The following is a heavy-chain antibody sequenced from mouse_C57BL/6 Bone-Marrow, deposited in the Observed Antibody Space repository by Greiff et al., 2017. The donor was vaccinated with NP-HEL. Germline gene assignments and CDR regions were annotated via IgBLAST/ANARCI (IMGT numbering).Heavy chain of an antibody. CDR3: ARHSYYGNLYWYFDV. CDR1: GYTFTEYT. D-gene: IGHD2-10*01. Sequence: VQVVESGAELVKPGASVKLSCKASGYTFTEYTIHWVKQRSGQGLEWIGWFYPGSGSIKYNEKFKDKATLTADKSSSTVYMELSRLTSEDSAVYFCARHSYYGNLYWYFDVWGTGTTVTVSS. V-gene: IGHV1-62-2*01. CDR2: FYPGSGSI. J-gene: IGHJ1*03.